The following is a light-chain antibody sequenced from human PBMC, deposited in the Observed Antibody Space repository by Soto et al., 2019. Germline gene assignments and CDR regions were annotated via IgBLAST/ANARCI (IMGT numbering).Light chain of an antibody. V-gene: IGLV2-14*01. CDR3: SSYTSRSSVV. CDR1: SSDVGGYKY. J-gene: IGLJ2*01. CDR2: EVS. Sequence: QSALTQPASVSGPPGQSIVISCNGSSSDVGGYKYVSWYQQHPGKAPKLMMFEVSNRPSGVSNRFSGSKSGNTASLTISGLQAEDEADYYCSSYTSRSSVVFGGGTKLTVL.